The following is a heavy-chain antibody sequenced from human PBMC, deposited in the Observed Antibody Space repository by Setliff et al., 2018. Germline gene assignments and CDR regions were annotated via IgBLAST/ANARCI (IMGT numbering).Heavy chain of an antibody. Sequence: TCAVYGGSFSNYYWSWIRQPPGKGLEWLGEVSHSGSTNYNPSLKSRLTISVDASTNQFSLELYSVTAADTAVYYCRYWSGYYNNDYWGQGILVTVSS. V-gene: IGHV4-34*01. CDR2: VSHSGST. J-gene: IGHJ4*02. D-gene: IGHD3-3*01. CDR1: GGSFSNYY. CDR3: RYWSGYYNNDY.